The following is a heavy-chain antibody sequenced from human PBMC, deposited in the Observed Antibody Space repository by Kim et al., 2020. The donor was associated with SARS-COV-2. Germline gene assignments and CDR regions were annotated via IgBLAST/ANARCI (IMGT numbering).Heavy chain of an antibody. CDR1: GYTFTSYA. CDR3: ARGYCSSTSCLYYFEY. V-gene: IGHV1-3*01. Sequence: ASVKVSCKASGYTFTSYAIHWVRQAPGQRLEWMGWINAGNGNTKYSQNFQDRVTITTDTSANTAYMELSSLRSEDTAVYYCARGYCSSTSCLYYFEYWGQGTLVTVSS. CDR2: INAGNGNT. D-gene: IGHD2-2*01. J-gene: IGHJ4*02.